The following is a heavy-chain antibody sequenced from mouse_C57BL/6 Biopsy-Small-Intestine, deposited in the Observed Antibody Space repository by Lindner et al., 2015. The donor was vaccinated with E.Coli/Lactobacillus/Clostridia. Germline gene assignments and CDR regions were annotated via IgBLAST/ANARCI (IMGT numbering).Heavy chain of an antibody. CDR3: ARPNWDWYFDV. J-gene: IGHJ1*03. V-gene: IGHV1-9*01. CDR2: ILPGSDSA. CDR1: GYTFTDYW. D-gene: IGHD4-1*01. Sequence: VQLQESGAELMKPGASVKLSCKASGYTFTDYWMEWVQQRPGHGLEWIGEILPGSDSANYNEKFKDKATFTTDTSSDTAYMQLTGLTTEDSAIYYCARPNWDWYFDVWGTGTTVTVSS.